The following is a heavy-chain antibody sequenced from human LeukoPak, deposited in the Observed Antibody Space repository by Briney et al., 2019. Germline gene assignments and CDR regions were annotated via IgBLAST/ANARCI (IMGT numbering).Heavy chain of an antibody. D-gene: IGHD4-17*01. V-gene: IGHV1-18*01. J-gene: IGHJ4*02. CDR2: ISTYNGNT. CDR3: ARPHSYGSTYFDC. CDR1: GYXFTSYG. Sequence: ASVKVSCKASGYXFTSYGLTWVRQAPGQGLEWLGWISTYNGNTYYAQGLQGRVSMTTDTSTSTAYMELRSLRSDDTAVYYCARPHSYGSTYFDCWGQGTLVTVSS.